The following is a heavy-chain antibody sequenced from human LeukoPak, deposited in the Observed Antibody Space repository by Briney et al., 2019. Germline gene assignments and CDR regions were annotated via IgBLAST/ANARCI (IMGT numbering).Heavy chain of an antibody. CDR1: GFTFSTYW. CDR3: ARGGDWFDP. D-gene: IGHD2-15*01. J-gene: IGHJ5*02. V-gene: IGHV3-7*01. Sequence: RGSLSLSCAASGFTFSTYWMSWVRQAPGKGLEWVANIKEDGSEKYYVDSVKGRFTISRDNAKKSLYLQMNSLRAEDTAAYYCARGGDWFDPWGQGTLVTVSS. CDR2: IKEDGSEK.